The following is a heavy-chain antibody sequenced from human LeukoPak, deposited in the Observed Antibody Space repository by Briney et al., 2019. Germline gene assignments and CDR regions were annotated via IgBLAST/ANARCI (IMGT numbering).Heavy chain of an antibody. Sequence: PGRSRRLSCAASGFTFSSYGMHWVRQAPGKGLEWLAVISYDGSNKYYAGSVKGRFTISRDNSKNTLYLQMNSLRAEDTAVYYCAKSPGPYYYYGMDVWGQGTTVTVSS. CDR1: GFTFSSYG. V-gene: IGHV3-30*18. D-gene: IGHD3-10*01. CDR2: ISYDGSNK. CDR3: AKSPGPYYYYGMDV. J-gene: IGHJ6*02.